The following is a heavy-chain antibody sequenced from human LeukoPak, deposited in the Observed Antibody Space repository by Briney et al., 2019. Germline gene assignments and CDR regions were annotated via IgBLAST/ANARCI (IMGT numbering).Heavy chain of an antibody. CDR2: ISAYNGNT. J-gene: IGHJ4*02. CDR1: GYTFTSYG. Sequence: GASVKVSCKASGYTFTSYGISWVRQAPGQGLEWMGWISAYNGNTNYAQKLQGRVTMTTDTSTSTAYMELRSLRSDDTAVYYCARVEKRYSSSLMGYWGQGTLVTVSS. CDR3: ARVEKRYSSSLMGY. D-gene: IGHD6-13*01. V-gene: IGHV1-18*01.